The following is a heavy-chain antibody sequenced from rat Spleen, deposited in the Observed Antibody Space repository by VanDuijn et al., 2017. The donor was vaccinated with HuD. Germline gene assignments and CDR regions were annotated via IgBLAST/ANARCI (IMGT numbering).Heavy chain of an antibody. D-gene: IGHD1-7*01. CDR2: ISTSGGST. V-gene: IGHV5-27*01. CDR1: GFTFSNYY. Sequence: EVQLVESGGGLVQPGRSLKLSCAASGFTFSNYYMAWVRQAPTKGLEWVATISTSGGSTYYRDSVKGRFTISRDNAKSTLYLQMNSLRSEDTATYYCTRGHTSGYWGQGVMVTVSS. J-gene: IGHJ2*01. CDR3: TRGHTSGY.